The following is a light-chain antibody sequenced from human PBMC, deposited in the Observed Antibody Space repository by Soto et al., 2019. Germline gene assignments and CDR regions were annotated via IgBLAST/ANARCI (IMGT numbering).Light chain of an antibody. Sequence: QSVLTQPPSASGTPGQRVTISCSGSSSNIGSNTVNWYQQLPGTAPKLLIYSNNQRPSGVPDRFSGSKSGTSASLAISGLKSEDETDYYCAAWDDSLGTVFGGGTKLTVL. CDR3: AAWDDSLGTV. CDR2: SNN. CDR1: SSNIGSNT. V-gene: IGLV1-44*01. J-gene: IGLJ3*02.